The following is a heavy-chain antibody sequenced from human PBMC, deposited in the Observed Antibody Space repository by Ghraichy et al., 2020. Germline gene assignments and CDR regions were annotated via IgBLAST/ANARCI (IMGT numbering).Heavy chain of an antibody. Sequence: SETLSLTCTVSCGSISSSNYYWGWIRQPPGKGLEWIGSIYYSGSTYYSPSLKHRVTISVDTSTNQFSLRLSSVTTAATAVYYCTKTYYDILSASFDPWGQGTLVTVSS. CDR1: CGSISSSNYY. V-gene: IGHV4-39*01. D-gene: IGHD3-9*01. J-gene: IGHJ5*02. CDR3: TKTYYDILSASFDP. CDR2: IYYSGST.